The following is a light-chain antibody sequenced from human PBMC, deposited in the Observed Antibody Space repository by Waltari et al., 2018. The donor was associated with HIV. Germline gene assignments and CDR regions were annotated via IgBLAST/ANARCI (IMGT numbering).Light chain of an antibody. J-gene: IGLJ3*02. V-gene: IGLV1-47*01. CDR3: AAWDDSLSARV. CDR1: SSNVGSTY. CDR2: RDN. Sequence: QSVLTQPPSVSGTPGQRVTISCSGSSSNVGSTYVYWYQPLPGTATKPLISRDNQRPSGVPDRFSGAKAGTSASLAISGLRSEDEADYHCAAWDDSLSARVFGGGTKLAVL.